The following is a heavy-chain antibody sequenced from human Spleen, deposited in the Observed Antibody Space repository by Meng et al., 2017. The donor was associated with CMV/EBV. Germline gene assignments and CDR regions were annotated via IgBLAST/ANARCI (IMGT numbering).Heavy chain of an antibody. V-gene: IGHV3-74*01. D-gene: IGHD6-13*01. CDR3: ARDPLGIATQ. J-gene: IGHJ4*02. Sequence: GESLKISCAASGFTFSSYWMHWVRQVPGKGLVWISRINGDGSSTSNADSVKGRFTVSRDNAKNTLYLQMDSLRAEDTAVYYCARDPLGIATQWGQGTLVTVSS. CDR2: INGDGSST. CDR1: GFTFSSYW.